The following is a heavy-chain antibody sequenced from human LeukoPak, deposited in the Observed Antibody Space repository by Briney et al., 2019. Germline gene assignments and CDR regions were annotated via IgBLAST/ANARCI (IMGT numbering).Heavy chain of an antibody. CDR3: ARRIPHNDY. CDR2: ISGNGGST. CDR1: GFTFSAYA. D-gene: IGHD2-15*01. Sequence: GGSLRLSCAASGFTFSAYAMTWVRQAPGKGLEWVSVISGNGGSTYYADSVKGRFTISRDNSKNTLFLQMNSLRAEDTALYYCARRIPHNDYWGQGTLVTVSS. V-gene: IGHV3-23*01. J-gene: IGHJ4*02.